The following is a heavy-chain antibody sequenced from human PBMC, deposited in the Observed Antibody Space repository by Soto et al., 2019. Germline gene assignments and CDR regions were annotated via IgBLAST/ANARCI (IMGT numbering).Heavy chain of an antibody. V-gene: IGHV1-2*02. J-gene: IGHJ5*02. D-gene: IGHD2-2*01. CDR3: ARPIGYCSSTSCYPGNNWFDP. CDR2: INPNSGGT. CDR1: GYTFTGYY. Sequence: GASVKVSCKASGYTFTGYYMHWVRQAPGQGLEWMGWINPNSGGTNYAQKFQGRVTMTRDTSISIAYMELSRLRSDDTAVYYCARPIGYCSSTSCYPGNNWFDPWGQGTLVTVSS.